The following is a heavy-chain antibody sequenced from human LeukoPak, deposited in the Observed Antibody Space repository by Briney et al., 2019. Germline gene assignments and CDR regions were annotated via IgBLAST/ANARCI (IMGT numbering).Heavy chain of an antibody. Sequence: SETLSLTCTVSGGSISSSSYYWGWIRQPPGKGLEWIGSIYHSGSTYYNPSLKSRVTISVDTSKNQFSLKLSSVTAADTAVYYCARLLSYRDNWFDPWGQGTLVTVSS. CDR1: GGSISSSSYY. D-gene: IGHD1-26*01. CDR3: ARLLSYRDNWFDP. J-gene: IGHJ5*02. V-gene: IGHV4-39*01. CDR2: IYHSGST.